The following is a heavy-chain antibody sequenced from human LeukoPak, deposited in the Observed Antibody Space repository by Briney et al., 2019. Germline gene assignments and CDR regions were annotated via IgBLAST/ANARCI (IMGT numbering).Heavy chain of an antibody. CDR3: ARGWRDGYNSFDY. D-gene: IGHD5-24*01. Sequence: ASVKVSCKASGYTFTSYGISWVRQATGQGLEWMGWMNPNSGNTGYAQKFQGRVTMTRNTSISTAYMELSSLRSEDTAVYYCARGWRDGYNSFDYWGQGTLVTVSS. J-gene: IGHJ4*02. CDR2: MNPNSGNT. V-gene: IGHV1-8*02. CDR1: GYTFTSYG.